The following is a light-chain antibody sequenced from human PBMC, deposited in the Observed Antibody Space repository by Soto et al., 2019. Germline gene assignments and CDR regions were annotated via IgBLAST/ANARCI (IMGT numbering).Light chain of an antibody. V-gene: IGKV3-15*01. CDR2: GAS. J-gene: IGKJ4*01. CDR3: QQYDNWPPLT. CDR1: QSVSSN. Sequence: EIVMTQSPATLSVSPGERATLSCRASQSVSSNLAWYQQKPGQAPRLLIYGASTRATGIPARFSGSGSGTEFTRTISILQPEDFAVYYCQQYDNWPPLTFGGGTKVEIK.